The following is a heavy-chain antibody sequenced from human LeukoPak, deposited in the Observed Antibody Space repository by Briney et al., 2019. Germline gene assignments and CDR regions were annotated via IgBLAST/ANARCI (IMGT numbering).Heavy chain of an antibody. Sequence: SETLSLTCAVYGGSFSGYYWSWIRQPPGKGLEWIGEINHSGSTNYNPSLKSRVTISVDTSKNQFSLKLSSVTAADTAVYYCARLYCSSTSCYVDGHNWFDPWGQGTLVTVSS. CDR3: ARLYCSSTSCYVDGHNWFDP. V-gene: IGHV4-34*01. CDR1: GGSFSGYY. D-gene: IGHD2-2*01. J-gene: IGHJ5*02. CDR2: INHSGST.